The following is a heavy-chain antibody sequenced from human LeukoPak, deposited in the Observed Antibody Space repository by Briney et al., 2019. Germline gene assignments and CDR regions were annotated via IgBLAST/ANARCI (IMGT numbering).Heavy chain of an antibody. D-gene: IGHD6-13*01. CDR1: GFAFSSYD. CDR3: ANGYTRRNTY. J-gene: IGHJ4*02. Sequence: GGSLRLSCAASGFAFSSYDMSWVRQAPGKGLEGVSAISRSGGSTYYADSVKGRFTFSRDNSKNMLYLQMNRLGDEDTAVYYSANGYTRRNTYWGQGTLVTVSS. CDR2: ISRSGGST. V-gene: IGHV3-23*05.